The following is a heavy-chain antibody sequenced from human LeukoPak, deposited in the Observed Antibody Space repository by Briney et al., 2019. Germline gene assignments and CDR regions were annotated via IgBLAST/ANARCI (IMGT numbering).Heavy chain of an antibody. Sequence: SGGSLRLSCAASGFTFSTYSMNWVRQAPGKGLEWVANIKQDGSEKNYVDSVKGRFIISRDNAKNSLYLQMNSLRAEDTAVYYCARDSPFGFYWGQGTLVTVSS. CDR3: ARDSPFGFY. J-gene: IGHJ4*02. V-gene: IGHV3-7*01. D-gene: IGHD3-10*01. CDR2: IKQDGSEK. CDR1: GFTFSTYS.